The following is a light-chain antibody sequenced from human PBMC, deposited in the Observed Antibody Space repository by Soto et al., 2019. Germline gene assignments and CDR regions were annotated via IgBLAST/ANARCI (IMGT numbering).Light chain of an antibody. CDR2: RDS. V-gene: IGLV3-9*01. Sequence: SYELTQPLSVSVALGQTARITCGGNNIGSKNVHWYQQKPGQAPVLVIYRDSNRPSGIPERFSGSNSGNTATLTISRAQAGDEADYYRQVWDSSFYVFGTGTKVTVL. CDR1: NIGSKN. J-gene: IGLJ1*01. CDR3: QVWDSSFYV.